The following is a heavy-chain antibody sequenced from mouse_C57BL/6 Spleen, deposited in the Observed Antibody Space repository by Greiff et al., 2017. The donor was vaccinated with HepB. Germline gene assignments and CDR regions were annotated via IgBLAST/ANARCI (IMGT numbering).Heavy chain of an antibody. CDR2: IWSGGST. V-gene: IGHV2-2*01. Sequence: VQLQESGPGLVQPSQSLSITCTVSGFSLTSYGVHWVRQSPGKGLEWLGVIWSGGSTDYNAAFIYRLSISKDNSKSQVFFKMNSLQSDDTAIYYCARSRDYPYAMDYWGQGTSVTVSS. CDR1: GFSLTSYG. CDR3: ARSRDYPYAMDY. J-gene: IGHJ4*01. D-gene: IGHD2-4*01.